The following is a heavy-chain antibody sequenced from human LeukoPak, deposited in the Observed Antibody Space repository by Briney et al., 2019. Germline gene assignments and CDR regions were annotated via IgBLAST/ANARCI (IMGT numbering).Heavy chain of an antibody. CDR3: ARGGYSSSSPRANWFDP. CDR2: INPNSGGT. Sequence: VASVKVSCKASGYTFTGYYMHWVRQAPGQGLEWTGWINPNSGGTNYAQKFQGRVTMTRDTSISTAYMELSRLRSDDTAVYYCARGGYSSSSPRANWFDPWGQGTLVTVSS. J-gene: IGHJ5*02. CDR1: GYTFTGYY. V-gene: IGHV1-2*02. D-gene: IGHD6-6*01.